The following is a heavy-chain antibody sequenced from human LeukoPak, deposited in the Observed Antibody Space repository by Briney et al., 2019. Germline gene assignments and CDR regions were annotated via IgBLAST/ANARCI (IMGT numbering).Heavy chain of an antibody. CDR2: ISSNGAST. CDR3: ARIMIRGAPSDN. V-gene: IGHV3-64*01. D-gene: IGHD3-10*01. CDR1: GFTFNTYS. J-gene: IGHJ4*02. Sequence: GWSLRLSCAACGFTFNTYSLHWVRQAPGKGLEFVSAISSNGASTYYANSVKGRFTISRDNSKNTLYLQMGSLRAEDMAMYYCARIMIRGAPSDNWGQGTLVTVSS.